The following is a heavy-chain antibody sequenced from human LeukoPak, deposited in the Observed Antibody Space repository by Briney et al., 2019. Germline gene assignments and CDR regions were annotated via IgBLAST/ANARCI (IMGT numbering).Heavy chain of an antibody. CDR1: GGSISSSSYY. D-gene: IGHD3-3*01. J-gene: IGHJ5*02. CDR3: ARSRITIFGVVTP. V-gene: IGHV4-39*01. CDR2: IYYSGST. Sequence: PSETLSLTCTVSGGSISSSSYYWGWIRQPPGKGLEWIGSIYYSGSTYYSPSLKSRVTISVDTSKNQFSLKLSSVTAADTAVYYCARSRITIFGVVTPWGQGTLVTVSS.